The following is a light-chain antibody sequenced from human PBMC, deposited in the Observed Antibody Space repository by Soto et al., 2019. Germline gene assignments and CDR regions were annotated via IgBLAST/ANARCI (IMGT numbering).Light chain of an antibody. CDR2: IND. Sequence: QSVLTQPPSASGTPGQRVTISCSGSSSNIGSYTVNWYQQLPGAAPKLLIYINDQRPSGVPDRFSGSKSGTSASLAISGLQSEYEADYYCAAWDDSLTGVVFGGRTKLTVL. CDR1: SSNIGSYT. CDR3: AAWDDSLTGVV. V-gene: IGLV1-44*01. J-gene: IGLJ2*01.